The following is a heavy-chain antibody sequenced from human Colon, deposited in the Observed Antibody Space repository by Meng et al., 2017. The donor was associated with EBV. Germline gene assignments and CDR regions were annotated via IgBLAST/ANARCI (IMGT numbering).Heavy chain of an antibody. CDR1: EYYLSRGDYS. CDR3: ARGPYCGGDCYWFDP. CDR2: IYHGGTT. D-gene: IGHD2-21*02. J-gene: IGHJ5*02. Sequence: SRSGLVPPSPPRSPTCRSSEYYLSRGDYSWSLIRQPPRQGLEWFGYIYHGGTTYNTSLKSRVTISVDNSKNQFSLRLTSVTAADTAVYYCARGPYCGGDCYWFDPWGQGTLVTVSS. V-gene: IGHV4-30-2*01.